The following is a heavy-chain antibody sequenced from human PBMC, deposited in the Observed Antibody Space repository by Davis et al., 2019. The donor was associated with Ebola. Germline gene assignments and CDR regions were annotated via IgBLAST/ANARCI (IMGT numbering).Heavy chain of an antibody. D-gene: IGHD2-2*01. V-gene: IGHV1-3*01. J-gene: IGHJ6*03. Sequence: SVPVSRLPSGYSLPNYSMHCLRHPLRQRLVWMVSINSRNGNTKYSQKFLGRVTITRDTSASTAYMELSSLRSEDTAVYYCARETLAIVVVPAAIQPNNYYYYYMDVWGKGTTVTVSS. CDR3: ARETLAIVVVPAAIQPNNYYYYYMDV. CDR2: INSRNGNT. CDR1: GYSLPNYS.